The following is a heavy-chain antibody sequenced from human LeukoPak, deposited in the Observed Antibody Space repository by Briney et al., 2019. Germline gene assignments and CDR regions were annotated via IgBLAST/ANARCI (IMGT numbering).Heavy chain of an antibody. D-gene: IGHD2-8*02. CDR2: IYYSGST. J-gene: IGHJ4*02. Sequence: PSETLSLTCTVSGGSISSYYWSWIRQPPGKGLEWIGYIYYSGSTNYNPSLKSRVTISVDTSKNQFSLKLSSVTAADTAVYYCVRGGRVAYIDYWGQGTLVTVSS. V-gene: IGHV4-59*08. CDR1: GGSISSYY. CDR3: VRGGRVAYIDY.